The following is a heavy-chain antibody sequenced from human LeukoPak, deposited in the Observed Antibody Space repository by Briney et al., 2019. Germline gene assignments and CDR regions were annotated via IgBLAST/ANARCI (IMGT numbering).Heavy chain of an antibody. Sequence: GGSLRLSCAASGFTFSSYSMNWVRQAPGKGLEWVSYISSSSGNIYYADSVKGRFTISRGNAKTSLYLQMNSLRAEDTAVYYCARDGWFGESLDYWGQGTLVAVSS. J-gene: IGHJ4*02. D-gene: IGHD3-10*01. V-gene: IGHV3-48*01. CDR3: ARDGWFGESLDY. CDR1: GFTFSSYS. CDR2: ISSSSGNI.